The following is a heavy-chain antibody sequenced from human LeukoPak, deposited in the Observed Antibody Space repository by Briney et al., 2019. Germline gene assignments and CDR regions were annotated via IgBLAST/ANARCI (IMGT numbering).Heavy chain of an antibody. J-gene: IGHJ3*02. D-gene: IGHD2-15*01. CDR1: GGSLSSYY. CDR3: ARGDIVVVVAAENDAFDI. CDR2: IYYSGST. Sequence: SETLSLTCTVSGGSLSSYYWSWIRQPPGKGLEWIGYIYYSGSTNYNPSLKSRVTISVDTSKNQFSLKLSSVTAADTAVYYCARGDIVVVVAAENDAFDIWGQGTMVTVSS. V-gene: IGHV4-59*01.